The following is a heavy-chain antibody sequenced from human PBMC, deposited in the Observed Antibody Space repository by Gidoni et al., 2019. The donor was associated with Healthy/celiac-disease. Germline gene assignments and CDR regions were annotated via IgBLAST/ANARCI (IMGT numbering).Heavy chain of an antibody. CDR3: ARAVVEGYIAVGGDNWFDP. CDR2: IYYSGST. D-gene: IGHD6-19*01. V-gene: IGHV4-59*01. J-gene: IGHJ5*02. CDR1: GGSISSYY. Sequence: QVQLQESGPGLVKPSETLSLTCTVSGGSISSYYWSWIRQPPGKGLEWIGYIYYSGSTNYNPSLKSRVTISVDTSKNQFSLKLSSVTAADTAVYYCARAVVEGYIAVGGDNWFDPWGQGTLVTVSS.